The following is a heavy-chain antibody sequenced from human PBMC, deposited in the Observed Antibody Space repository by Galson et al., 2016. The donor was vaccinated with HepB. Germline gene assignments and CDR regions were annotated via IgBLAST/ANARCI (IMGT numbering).Heavy chain of an antibody. J-gene: IGHJ4*02. CDR2: IYFSGST. CDR1: GGSLRSDYHY. D-gene: IGHD2-2*01. V-gene: IGHV4-39*01. Sequence: SETLSLTCTVSGGSLRSDYHYWGWIRQPPGKRLEWIGSIYFSGSTYYNPTFRSRVTISVDTSKSQFSLRLTSLTAADTAVYYCARNCSSANCQKTGFDSWGQGRLVTVSS. CDR3: ARNCSSANCQKTGFDS.